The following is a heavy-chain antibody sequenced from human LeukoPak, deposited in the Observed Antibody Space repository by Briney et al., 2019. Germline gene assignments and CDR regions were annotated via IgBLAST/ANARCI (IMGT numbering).Heavy chain of an antibody. Sequence: ASVKVSCRASGYTFTGYYMHWVRQAPGQGRVWVGWINPNSGGTNYAQKFQGRVTMTRDTTISTAYMELSRLRSDDTAVYYCARDLGRKYQLQGYWGQGTLVTVSS. CDR2: INPNSGGT. CDR1: GYTFTGYY. V-gene: IGHV1-2*02. J-gene: IGHJ4*02. CDR3: ARDLGRKYQLQGY. D-gene: IGHD2-2*01.